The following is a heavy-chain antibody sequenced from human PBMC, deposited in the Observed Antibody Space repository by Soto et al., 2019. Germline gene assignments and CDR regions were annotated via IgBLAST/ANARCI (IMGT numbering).Heavy chain of an antibody. CDR1: VFTISSYW. CDR2: IKQDGSEK. D-gene: IGHD2-2*01. Sequence: GGSLRLSCEASVFTISSYWMTWVRQAPEKRLEWVANIKQDGSEKNYVASVKGRFSISRDNAKNALYLQMNSLRAEDTAVYYCAKVIGRQYCSSTSCYGSTDNWFDPWGQGTLVTVSS. CDR3: AKVIGRQYCSSTSCYGSTDNWFDP. J-gene: IGHJ5*02. V-gene: IGHV3-7*01.